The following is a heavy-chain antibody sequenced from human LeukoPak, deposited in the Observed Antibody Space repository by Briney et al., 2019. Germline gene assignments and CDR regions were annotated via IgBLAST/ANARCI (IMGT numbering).Heavy chain of an antibody. Sequence: PGGSLRLSCEASGITLSNYWMHWVRQAPGKGLVWVSRINSEGSSTSYADSVKGRFTISRDNAKNTLFLQMNSLRAEDTAVYYCGSVFDYWGQGALVTVSS. J-gene: IGHJ4*02. V-gene: IGHV3-74*01. CDR2: INSEGSST. CDR3: GSVFDY. CDR1: GITLSNYW.